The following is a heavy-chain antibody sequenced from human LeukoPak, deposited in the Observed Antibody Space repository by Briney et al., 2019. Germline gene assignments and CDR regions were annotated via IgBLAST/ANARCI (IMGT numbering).Heavy chain of an antibody. J-gene: IGHJ4*02. CDR2: ISGSGGST. V-gene: IGHV3-23*01. D-gene: IGHD6-13*01. Sequence: PGGSLRLSCAASGFTFSSYAMSWVRQAPGKGQEWVSAISGSGGSTYYADSVKGRFTISRDNSKNTLYLQMNSLRAEDTAVYYCAKERYSSWYEPYARWGQGTLVTVSS. CDR3: AKERYSSWYEPYAR. CDR1: GFTFSSYA.